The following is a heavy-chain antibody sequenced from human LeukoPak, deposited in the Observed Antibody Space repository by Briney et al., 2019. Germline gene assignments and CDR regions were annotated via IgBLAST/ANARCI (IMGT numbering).Heavy chain of an antibody. Sequence: GGSLRLSCAASGFTFSSYSMNWVRQAPGKGLDWVSSISSSSSYIYYADSVKGRFTISRDNAKNSLYLQMNSLRAEDTAVYYCARGTVRPGAFDIWGQGTMVTVSS. D-gene: IGHD4-11*01. CDR2: ISSSSSYI. CDR1: GFTFSSYS. J-gene: IGHJ3*02. V-gene: IGHV3-21*01. CDR3: ARGTVRPGAFDI.